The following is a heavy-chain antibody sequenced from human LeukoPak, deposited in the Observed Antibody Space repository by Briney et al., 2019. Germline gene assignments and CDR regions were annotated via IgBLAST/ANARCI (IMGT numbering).Heavy chain of an antibody. CDR1: GFTFSSYA. CDR3: AKDSLVSVYYYDSSGYYH. CDR2: ISGSGGST. D-gene: IGHD3-22*01. J-gene: IGHJ5*02. V-gene: IGHV3-23*01. Sequence: GGSLRLSCAAPGFTFSSYAMSWVRQAPGKGLEWVSAISGSGGSTYYADSVKGRFTISRDNSKNTLYLQMNSLRAEDTAVYYCAKDSLVSVYYYDSSGYYHWGQGTLVTVSS.